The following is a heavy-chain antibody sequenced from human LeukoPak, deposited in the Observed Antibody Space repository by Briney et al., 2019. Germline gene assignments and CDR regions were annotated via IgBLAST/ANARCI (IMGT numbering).Heavy chain of an antibody. CDR2: IYYSGST. CDR1: GGSFSGYY. V-gene: IGHV4-59*01. J-gene: IGHJ4*02. Sequence: SETLSLTCAVYGGSFSGYYWSWIRQPPGKGLEWIGYIYYSGSTNYNPSLKSRVTISVDTSKNQFSLKLSSVTAADTAVYYCARVGDHRTFDYWGQGTLVTVSS. CDR3: ARVGDHRTFDY. D-gene: IGHD4-17*01.